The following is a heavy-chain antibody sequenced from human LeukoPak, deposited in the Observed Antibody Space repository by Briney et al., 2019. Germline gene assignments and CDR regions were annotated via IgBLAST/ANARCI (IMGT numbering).Heavy chain of an antibody. Sequence: GRSLRLSCAASGFTFDDYAMHWVQQAPGKGLEWVSAISGSGGSTYYADSVKGRFTISRDNSKNTLYLQMNSLRAEDTAVYYCAKVSQDIVVVPAAMDEYYYYYYMDVWGKGTTVTVSS. J-gene: IGHJ6*03. CDR3: AKVSQDIVVVPAAMDEYYYYYYMDV. CDR2: ISGSGGST. D-gene: IGHD2-2*01. V-gene: IGHV3-23*01. CDR1: GFTFDDYA.